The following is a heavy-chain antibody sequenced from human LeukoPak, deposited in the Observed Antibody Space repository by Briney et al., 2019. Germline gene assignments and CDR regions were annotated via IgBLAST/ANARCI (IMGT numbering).Heavy chain of an antibody. V-gene: IGHV4-39*07. CDR2: IYHSGST. CDR3: ARRRGYCSSTSCYMKISHYYYYMDV. J-gene: IGHJ6*03. Sequence: SETLSLTCSVSGASISSSDYYWGWIRQPPGKGLEWIGTIYHSGSTYYNSSLKGRVTISVDTSKNQFSLKLSSVTAADTAVYYCARRRGYCSSTSCYMKISHYYYYMDVWGKGTTVTISS. D-gene: IGHD2-2*02. CDR1: GASISSSDYY.